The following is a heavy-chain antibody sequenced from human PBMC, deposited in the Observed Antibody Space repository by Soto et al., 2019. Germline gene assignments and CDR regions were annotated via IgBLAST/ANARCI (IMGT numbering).Heavy chain of an antibody. CDR3: ARGNPTYYDFWSGSRGFCYYGMDV. Sequence: SETLSLTCAVYGGSFSGYYWSWIRRPPGKGLEWIGEINHSGSTNYNPSLKSRVTISVDTSKNQFSLKLSSVTAADTAVYYCARGNPTYYDFWSGSRGFCYYGMDVWGQGTTVTVSS. V-gene: IGHV4-34*01. CDR2: INHSGST. J-gene: IGHJ6*02. CDR1: GGSFSGYY. D-gene: IGHD3-3*01.